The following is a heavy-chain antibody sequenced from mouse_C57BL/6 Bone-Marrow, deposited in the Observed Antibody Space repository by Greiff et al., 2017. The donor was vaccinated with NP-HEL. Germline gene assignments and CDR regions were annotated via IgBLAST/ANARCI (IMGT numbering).Heavy chain of an antibody. D-gene: IGHD4-1*01. J-gene: IGHJ4*01. V-gene: IGHV1-72*01. CDR1: GYTFTSYW. CDR2: IDPNSGGT. CDR3: ARWLTGTEDYAMDY. Sequence: SGAELVKPGASVKLSCKASGYTFTSYWMHWVKQRPGRGLEWIGRIDPNSGGTKYNEKFKSKATLTVDKPSSTAYMQLSSLTSEDSAVYYCARWLTGTEDYAMDYWGQGTSVTVSS.